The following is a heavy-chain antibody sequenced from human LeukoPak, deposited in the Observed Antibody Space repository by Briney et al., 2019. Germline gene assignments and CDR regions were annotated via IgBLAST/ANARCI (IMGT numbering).Heavy chain of an antibody. CDR1: GGSISPYH. CDR3: ARGTLSTEYFQT. Sequence: SETLSLTCTVSGGSISPYHWSWIRQPPGKGLEWIGFIYYTGSTSYSPSLKSRLTISVDTSKNQFSLKLSSVTAADTAVYYCARGTLSTEYFQTWGQGTLVT. J-gene: IGHJ1*01. V-gene: IGHV4-59*01. CDR2: IYYTGST.